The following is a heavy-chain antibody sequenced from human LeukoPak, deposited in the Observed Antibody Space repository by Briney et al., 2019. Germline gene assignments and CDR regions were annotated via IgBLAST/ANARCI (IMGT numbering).Heavy chain of an antibody. Sequence: ASVKVSCKASGYTFTSYYMHWVRQAPGQGLEWMGIINPSGGSTSYAQKFQGRVTMTRNTSISTAYMELSSLRSEDTAVYYCARAHDYYGSGSYSSIFDYWGQGTLVTVSS. CDR3: ARAHDYYGSGSYSSIFDY. CDR2: INPSGGST. CDR1: GYTFTSYY. J-gene: IGHJ4*02. D-gene: IGHD3-10*01. V-gene: IGHV1-46*01.